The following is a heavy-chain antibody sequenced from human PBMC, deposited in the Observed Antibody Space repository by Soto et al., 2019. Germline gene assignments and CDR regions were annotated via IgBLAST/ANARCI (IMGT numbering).Heavy chain of an antibody. CDR1: GYTFTNYG. D-gene: IGHD4-17*01. V-gene: IGHV1-46*01. Sequence: GASVKVSCKASGYTFTNYGVSWVRQAPGQGLEWMGWINPSGGSTSYAQKFQGRVTMTRDTSTSTVYMELSSLRPEDTAVYYCARGGGGRGAYGGNSFGAFDIWGQGTMVTVSS. J-gene: IGHJ3*02. CDR3: ARGGGGRGAYGGNSFGAFDI. CDR2: INPSGGST.